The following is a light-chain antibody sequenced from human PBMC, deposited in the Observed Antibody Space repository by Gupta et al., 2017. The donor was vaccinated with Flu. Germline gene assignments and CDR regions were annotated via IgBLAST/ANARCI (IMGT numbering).Light chain of an antibody. V-gene: IGLV2-14*01. Sequence: QSALTQPASVSGSPGQSITISCTGTSDDIGSYNSVSWYQQHPGKVPKLIIYEVTSRPSGVSNRFSGSKSGNTASLTISGLQREDEADYYCLSYTISGTLVFGGGTKLTVL. J-gene: IGLJ2*01. CDR3: LSYTISGTLV. CDR1: SDDIGSYNS. CDR2: EVT.